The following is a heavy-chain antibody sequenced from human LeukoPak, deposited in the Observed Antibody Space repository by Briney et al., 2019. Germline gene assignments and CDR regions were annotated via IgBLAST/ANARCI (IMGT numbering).Heavy chain of an antibody. V-gene: IGHV3-23*01. CDR1: GFTFSSYS. CDR3: AKARRVVGAFDI. D-gene: IGHD3-16*02. Sequence: SGGSLRLSCAASGFTFSSYSIHWVRQAPGKGLEWVSAISGSGGSTYYADSVKGRFTISRDNSKNTLYLQMNSLRAEDTAVYYCAKARRVVGAFDIWGQGTMVTVSS. CDR2: ISGSGGST. J-gene: IGHJ3*02.